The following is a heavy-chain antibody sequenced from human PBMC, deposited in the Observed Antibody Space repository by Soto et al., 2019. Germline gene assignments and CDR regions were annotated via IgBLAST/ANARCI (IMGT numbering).Heavy chain of an antibody. D-gene: IGHD1-26*01. CDR2: ISSSGSTI. V-gene: IGHV3-48*03. Sequence: RRLSCAASGFTFSSYEMNWVRQAPGKGLEWVSYISSSGSTIYYADSVKGRFTISRDNAKNSLYLQMNSLRAEDTAVYYCARAGRGVGANKRPVGYWGQGTLGTVSS. CDR3: ARAGRGVGANKRPVGY. CDR1: GFTFSSYE. J-gene: IGHJ4*02.